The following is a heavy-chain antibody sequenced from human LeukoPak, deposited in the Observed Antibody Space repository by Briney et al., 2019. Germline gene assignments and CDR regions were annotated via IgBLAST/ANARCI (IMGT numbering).Heavy chain of an antibody. CDR3: ARNYYDSSGYYFYTPRDAFDI. CDR1: GGSISSYY. J-gene: IGHJ3*02. CDR2: IYYSGST. D-gene: IGHD3-22*01. Sequence: KPSETLSLTCTVSGGSISSYYWSWIRQPPGKGLEWIGYIYYSGSTNYNPSLKSRVTISVDTSKNQFSLKLSSVTAADTAVYYCARNYYDSSGYYFYTPRDAFDIWGQGTMVTVSS. V-gene: IGHV4-59*01.